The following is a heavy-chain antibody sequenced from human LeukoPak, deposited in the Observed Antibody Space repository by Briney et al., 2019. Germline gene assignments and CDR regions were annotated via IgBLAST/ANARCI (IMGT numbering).Heavy chain of an antibody. CDR1: GFTFSSYS. CDR2: ISSSSSYI. CDR3: ARDREPTYYYDSSGYPLDY. V-gene: IGHV3-21*01. Sequence: GGSLRLPCAASGFTFSSYSMNWVRQAPGKGLEWVSSISSSSSYIYYADSVKGRFTISRDNAKNSLYLQMNSLRAEDTAVYYCARDREPTYYYDSSGYPLDYWGQGTLVTVSS. J-gene: IGHJ4*02. D-gene: IGHD3-22*01.